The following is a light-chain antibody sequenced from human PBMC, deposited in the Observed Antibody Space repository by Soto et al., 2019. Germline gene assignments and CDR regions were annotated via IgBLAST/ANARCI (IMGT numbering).Light chain of an antibody. CDR2: GAS. CDR1: QSISDT. J-gene: IGKJ1*01. V-gene: IGKV3-20*01. CDR3: QQYGNSWT. Sequence: EIVMTQSPATLSVSPGGRAPLSCRASQSISDTLAWYQQKPGQAPRLLIYGASIRATGIPDRFSGSGSGTDFTLTISRLEPEDFAVYYCQQYGNSWTFGQGTKVDI.